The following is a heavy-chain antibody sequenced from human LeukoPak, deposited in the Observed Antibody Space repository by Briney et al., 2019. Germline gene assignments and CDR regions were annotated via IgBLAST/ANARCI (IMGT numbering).Heavy chain of an antibody. Sequence: SETLSLTCAVSDYSISSGNYWGWIRQPPGKGLEWIGSVYHGGSTHYSPSLKSRVTISVDTSKNQFSLKLRSVTAADTAVYYCARNDSSGYFDYWGQGTLVTVSS. CDR3: ARNDSSGYFDY. V-gene: IGHV4-38-2*01. CDR2: VYHGGST. CDR1: DYSISSGNY. J-gene: IGHJ4*02. D-gene: IGHD3-22*01.